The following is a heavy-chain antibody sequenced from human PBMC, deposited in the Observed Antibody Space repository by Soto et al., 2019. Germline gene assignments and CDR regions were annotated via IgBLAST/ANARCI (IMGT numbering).Heavy chain of an antibody. V-gene: IGHV5-51*01. CDR3: ARQAPNIVVVPAAPSEAFDI. J-gene: IGHJ3*02. Sequence: GESLKISCKGSGYSFTSYWIGWVRQMPGKGLEWMGIIYPGDSDTRYSPSFQGQVTISADKSISTAYLQWSSLKASDTAMYYCARQAPNIVVVPAAPSEAFDIRGQRTMLT. D-gene: IGHD2-2*01. CDR1: GYSFTSYW. CDR2: IYPGDSDT.